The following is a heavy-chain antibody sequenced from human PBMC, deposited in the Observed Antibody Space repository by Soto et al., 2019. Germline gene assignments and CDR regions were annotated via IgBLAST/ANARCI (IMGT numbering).Heavy chain of an antibody. Sequence: SQTLSLTCAISGDSVSSNSAAWNWIRQSPSRGLEWLGRTYYRSKWYNDYAVSVKSRITINPDTSKNQFSLQLNSVTPEDTAVYYCAREKSSSSWYYYYGMDVWSQGTTVTVSS. D-gene: IGHD6-13*01. CDR3: AREKSSSSWYYYYGMDV. J-gene: IGHJ6*02. CDR2: TYYRSKWYN. CDR1: GDSVSSNSAA. V-gene: IGHV6-1*01.